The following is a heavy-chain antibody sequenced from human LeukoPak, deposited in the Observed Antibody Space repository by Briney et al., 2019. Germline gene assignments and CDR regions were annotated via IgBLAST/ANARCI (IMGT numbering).Heavy chain of an antibody. CDR3: ARDKHYYGSGSYYSDY. CDR1: GGTFSSYA. CDR2: IIPIFGTA. J-gene: IGHJ4*02. D-gene: IGHD3-10*01. V-gene: IGHV1-69*05. Sequence: ASVKVSCKASGGTFSSYAISWVRQAPGQGLEWMGRIIPIFGTANYAQKFQGRVTITTDESTSTAYMELSSLRSEDTAVYYCARDKHYYGSGSYYSDYWGQGTLVTVSS.